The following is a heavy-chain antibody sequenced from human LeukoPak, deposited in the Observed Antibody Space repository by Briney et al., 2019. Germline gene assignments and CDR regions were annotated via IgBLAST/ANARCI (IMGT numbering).Heavy chain of an antibody. CDR3: ARVDSRTAQFDY. D-gene: IGHD6-13*01. V-gene: IGHV3-66*01. CDR2: IYSGGST. J-gene: IGHJ4*02. CDR1: GFNVSSNY. Sequence: GGSLRLSCAVSGFNVSSNYLNWVRQAPGKGPEWISVIYSGGSTYYADSVKGRFTISRDNSKNTLYLQMNSLRAEDTAVYHCARVDSRTAQFDYWGQGTLVTVSS.